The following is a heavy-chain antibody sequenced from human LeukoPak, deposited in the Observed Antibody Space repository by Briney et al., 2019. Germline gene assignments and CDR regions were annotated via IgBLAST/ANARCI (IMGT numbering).Heavy chain of an antibody. Sequence: PSETLSLTCTVSGGSISSGTYYWSWLRQPAGKGLEWIGRMYTSGSTNYNPSLMSRVTISVDTSKNQFSLKLSSVTAADTAVYYCAREWFGELFPKNWFDPWGQGTLVTVSS. V-gene: IGHV4-61*02. J-gene: IGHJ5*02. D-gene: IGHD3-10*01. CDR1: GGSISSGTYY. CDR3: AREWFGELFPKNWFDP. CDR2: MYTSGST.